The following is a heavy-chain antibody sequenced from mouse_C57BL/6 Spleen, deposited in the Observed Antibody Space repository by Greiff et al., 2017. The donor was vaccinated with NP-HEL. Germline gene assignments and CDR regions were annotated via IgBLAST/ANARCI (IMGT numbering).Heavy chain of an antibody. CDR1: GFTFSSYA. J-gene: IGHJ2*01. CDR2: ISDGGSYT. CDR3: ARDQPSDYFDY. Sequence: EVMLVESGGGLVKPGGSLKLSCAASGFTFSSYAMSWVRQTPEKRLEWVATISDGGSYTYYPDNVKGRFTISRDNAKNNLYLQMSHLKSEDTAMYYCARDQPSDYFDYWGQGTTLTVSS. V-gene: IGHV5-4*01.